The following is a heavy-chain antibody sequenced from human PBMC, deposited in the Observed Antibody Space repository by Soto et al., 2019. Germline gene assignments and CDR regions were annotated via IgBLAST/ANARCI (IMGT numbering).Heavy chain of an antibody. CDR2: IYWNDDK. D-gene: IGHD3-22*01. Sequence: QITLKEAGPALVKPTQTLTLTCTFSGFSLSTSGVGVGWIRQPPGKALEWLAVIYWNDDKPYSPSLESRLTISKDTSKNEGVLTSTDMDPVDTATYYCARCVAVTPRSYYIERWGQGTVVTVSS. CDR3: ARCVAVTPRSYYIER. J-gene: IGHJ4*02. CDR1: GFSLSTSGVG. V-gene: IGHV2-5*01.